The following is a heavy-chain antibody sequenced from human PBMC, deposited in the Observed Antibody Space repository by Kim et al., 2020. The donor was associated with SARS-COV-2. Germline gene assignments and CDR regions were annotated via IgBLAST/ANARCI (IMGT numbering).Heavy chain of an antibody. CDR1: GGSISSSSYY. CDR3: AGTYYYDSSGYYIFYY. Sequence: SETLSLTCTVSGGSISSSSYYWGWIRQPPGKGLEWIGSIYYSGSTYYNPSLKSRVTISVDTSKNQFSLKLSSVTAADTAVYYCAGTYYYDSSGYYIFYYWGQGTLVTVSS. J-gene: IGHJ4*02. V-gene: IGHV4-39*01. CDR2: IYYSGST. D-gene: IGHD3-22*01.